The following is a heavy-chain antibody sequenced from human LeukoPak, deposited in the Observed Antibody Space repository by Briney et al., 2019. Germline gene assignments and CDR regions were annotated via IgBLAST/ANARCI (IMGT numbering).Heavy chain of an antibody. Sequence: GASVKVSCKASGYTFTSYYMHWVRQAPGQGLEWVGIINPSGDPTTYAQKFQGRVTMTSDMSTSTVYMELSSLRSEDTAVYYCARSYAGPYYYYYMDVWGKGTTVTVSS. D-gene: IGHD3-10*01. J-gene: IGHJ6*03. CDR3: ARSYAGPYYYYYMDV. V-gene: IGHV1-46*01. CDR2: INPSGDPT. CDR1: GYTFTSYY.